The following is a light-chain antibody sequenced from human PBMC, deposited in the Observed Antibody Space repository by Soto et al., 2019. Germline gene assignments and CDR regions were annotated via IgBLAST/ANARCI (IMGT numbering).Light chain of an antibody. CDR3: QQHSNWPPIT. V-gene: IGKV3D-20*02. Sequence: ELVLTQSPGTLSLSPGARATLSCRASQSVSSNYLAWYQQKPGQAPRLLIYDASDRATGIPGRFSGSGSGTDFTLTISSLEPEDFAVYYCQQHSNWPPITFGQGTRLEIK. CDR1: QSVSSNY. J-gene: IGKJ5*01. CDR2: DAS.